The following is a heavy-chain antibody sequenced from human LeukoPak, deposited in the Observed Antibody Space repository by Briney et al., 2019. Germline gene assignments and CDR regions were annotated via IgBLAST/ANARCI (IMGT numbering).Heavy chain of an antibody. V-gene: IGHV4-39*01. CDR2: MYYSGSA. CDR1: GGSISSSSYH. D-gene: IGHD3-10*01. Sequence: SETLSLTCSVSGGSISSSSYHWGWIRQSPGKGLEWIGSMYYSGSAYYSPSLKSRLTISVGTSKNQFSLKLSSVTAADTAVYYCARCISMVRGVIRPPDYWGQGTLVTVSS. CDR3: ARCISMVRGVIRPPDY. J-gene: IGHJ4*02.